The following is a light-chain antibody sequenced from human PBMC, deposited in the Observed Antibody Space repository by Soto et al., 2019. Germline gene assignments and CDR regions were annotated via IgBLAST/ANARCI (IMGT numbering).Light chain of an antibody. CDR3: QQYDSSPLT. J-gene: IGKJ4*01. CDR1: QSVSSAL. Sequence: EIVLTQSPDTLSLSPGERATLSCRASQSVSSALLAWYQQKPGQAPRLLIYRASTRATGIPDRFTDSGSGTVFSLTISRLEPEDFAVYYCQQYDSSPLTFGGGTKVEIK. CDR2: RAS. V-gene: IGKV3-20*01.